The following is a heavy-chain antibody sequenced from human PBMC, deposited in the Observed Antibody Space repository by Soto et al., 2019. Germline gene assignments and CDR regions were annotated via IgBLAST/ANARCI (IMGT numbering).Heavy chain of an antibody. CDR1: GGTFSSYT. CDR2: IIPILGIA. J-gene: IGHJ4*02. Sequence: QVQLVQSGAEVKKPGSSVKVSCKASGGTFSSYTISWVRQAPGQGLEWMGRIIPILGIANYAQKFQGRVTITADKSTSTVYMEMSSLRSEDTAVYYCASSLGYCSGVICSTFDYWGQGSLVTVSS. CDR3: ASSLGYCSGVICSTFDY. D-gene: IGHD2-15*01. V-gene: IGHV1-69*02.